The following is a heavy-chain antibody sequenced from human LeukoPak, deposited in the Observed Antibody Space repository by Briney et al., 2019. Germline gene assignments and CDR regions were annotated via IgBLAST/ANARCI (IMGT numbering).Heavy chain of an antibody. CDR1: GGSFSGYY. Sequence: WETLSLTCAVYGGSFSGYYWSWIRQPPGKGLEWIGEINHSGSTNYNPSLKSRVTISVDTSKNQFSLKLSSVTAADTAVYYCARGVAARAYGYWGQGTLVTVSS. CDR2: INHSGST. D-gene: IGHD2-15*01. CDR3: ARGVAARAYGY. V-gene: IGHV4-34*01. J-gene: IGHJ4*02.